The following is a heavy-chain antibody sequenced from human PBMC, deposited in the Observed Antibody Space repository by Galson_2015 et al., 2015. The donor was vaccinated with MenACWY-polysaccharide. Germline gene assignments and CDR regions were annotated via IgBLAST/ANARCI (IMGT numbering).Heavy chain of an antibody. CDR2: ISHNENT. J-gene: IGHJ6*03. V-gene: IGHV4-4*02. CDR3: GTRSVNYCHMDV. D-gene: IGHD6-19*01. CDR1: GDSISSHNW. Sequence: ETLSLTCAVSGDSISSHNWWNWVRQPPGTGLEWIGEISHNENTIYNPSLKSRVSISLDKSKNQFSLNLSSVTAADTAVYYCGTRSVNYCHMDVWGKGTTVTVSS.